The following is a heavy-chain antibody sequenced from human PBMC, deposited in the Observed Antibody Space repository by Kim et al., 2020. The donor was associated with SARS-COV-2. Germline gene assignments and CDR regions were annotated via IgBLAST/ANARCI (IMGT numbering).Heavy chain of an antibody. CDR3: ARGFHDQEKEYSSTNFLDY. V-gene: IGHV4-31*03. J-gene: IGHJ4*02. CDR2: IYYSGST. Sequence: SETLSLTCTVSGGSISSGGYYWSWIRQHPGKGLEWIGYIYYSGSTYYNPSLKSRVTISVDTSKNQFSLKLSSVTAADTAVYYCARGFHDQEKEYSSTNFLDYWGQGTLVTVSS. D-gene: IGHD6-6*01. CDR1: GGSISSGGYY.